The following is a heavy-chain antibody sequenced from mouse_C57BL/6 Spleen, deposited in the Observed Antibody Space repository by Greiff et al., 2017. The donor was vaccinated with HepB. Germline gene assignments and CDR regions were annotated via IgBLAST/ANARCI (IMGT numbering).Heavy chain of an antibody. J-gene: IGHJ4*01. V-gene: IGHV7-3*01. CDR3: ARSSTGFYAMDY. CDR1: GFTFTDYY. D-gene: IGHD4-1*02. Sequence: EVKLMESGGGLVQPGGSLSLSCAASGFTFTDYYMSWVRQPPGKALEWLGFIRNKANGYTTEYSASVKGRFTISRDNSQSILYLQMNALRAEDSATYYCARSSTGFYAMDYWGQGTSVTVSS. CDR2: IRNKANGYTT.